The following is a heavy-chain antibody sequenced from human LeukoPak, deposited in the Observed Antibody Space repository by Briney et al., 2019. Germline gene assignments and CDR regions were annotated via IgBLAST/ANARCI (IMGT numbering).Heavy chain of an antibody. CDR2: IYYSGST. V-gene: IGHV4-39*01. CDR1: GGSISSSSYY. CDR3: ASRYYYDSSGYYIDPWFDP. D-gene: IGHD3-22*01. J-gene: IGHJ5*02. Sequence: SETLSLTCTVSGGSISSSSYYWGWIRQPPGKGLEWIGSIYYSGSTYYNPSLKSRVTIFVDTSKNQFSLKLSSVTAADTAVYYCASRYYYDSSGYYIDPWFDPWGQGTLVTVSS.